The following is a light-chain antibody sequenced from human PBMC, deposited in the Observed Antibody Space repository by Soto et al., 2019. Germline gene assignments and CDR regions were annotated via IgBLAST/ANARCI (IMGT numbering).Light chain of an antibody. CDR3: AAWDDSLNAWI. CDR2: SNN. J-gene: IGLJ2*01. CDR1: SSNIGSTT. V-gene: IGLV1-44*01. Sequence: QSVLTQPPSASATPGQRVTISCSGSSSNIGSTTVYWYQQLPGTAPKLLIYSNNQRPSGVPDRFSGSQSGTSASLAISGLQSEDEADYYCAAWDDSLNAWIFGGGTKLTVL.